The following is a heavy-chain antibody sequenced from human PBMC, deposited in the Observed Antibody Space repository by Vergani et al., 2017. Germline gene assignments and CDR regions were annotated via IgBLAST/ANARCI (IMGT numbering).Heavy chain of an antibody. CDR3: VKDIAASGNYWYFDV. CDR2: INWNSDSM. J-gene: IGHJ2*01. V-gene: IGHV3-9*01. D-gene: IGHD6-13*01. Sequence: EVQLVESGGGLVQPARSLRLSCAASGFTFDYAMHWVRHAPGKGLEWVSGINWNSDSMAYADSVKGRFTISRDNAKNSLYLQMNSLRAEDTALYYCVKDIAASGNYWYFDVWGRGTMVTVSS. CDR1: GFTFDYA.